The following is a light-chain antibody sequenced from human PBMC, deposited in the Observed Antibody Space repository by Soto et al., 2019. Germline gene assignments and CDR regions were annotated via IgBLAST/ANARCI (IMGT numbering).Light chain of an antibody. CDR1: HIDVGSYNY. V-gene: IGLV2-8*01. CDR2: EVS. J-gene: IGLJ1*01. CDR3: SSYAGSNNPYV. Sequence: SVLTQPPSPSGAPGQSVTISCTGNHIDVGSYNYVSWYQQHPGKAPKLMIYEVSKRPSGVPDRFSGSKSGFTASLTVSGLQAEDEADYYCSSYAGSNNPYVFGTGTKVTV.